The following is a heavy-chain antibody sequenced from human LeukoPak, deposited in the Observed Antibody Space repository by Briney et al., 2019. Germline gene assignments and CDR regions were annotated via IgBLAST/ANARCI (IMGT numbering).Heavy chain of an antibody. Sequence: SETLSLTCTVSGGSISSGGYYWSWIRQHPGKGLEWIGYIYYSGSTYYNPSLKSRVTISVDTSKNQFSLKLSSVTVADTAVYYCARAHHYYDSSGYQHWYFDLWGRGTLVTVSS. CDR2: IYYSGST. V-gene: IGHV4-31*03. D-gene: IGHD3-22*01. CDR1: GGSISSGGYY. CDR3: ARAHHYYDSSGYQHWYFDL. J-gene: IGHJ2*01.